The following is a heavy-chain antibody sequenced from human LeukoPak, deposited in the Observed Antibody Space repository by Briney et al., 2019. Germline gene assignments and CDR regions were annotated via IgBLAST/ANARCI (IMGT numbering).Heavy chain of an antibody. Sequence: GGSQRLSCAASGFTFSSSAMSWVRQAPGKGLEWVSTISGSGASTYYADSVKGRFTISRDNSKNTLYLQMNSLRADDTAVYYCAKDQGVRADYWGQGTLVTVSS. D-gene: IGHD6-6*01. V-gene: IGHV3-23*01. CDR1: GFTFSSSA. CDR2: ISGSGAST. CDR3: AKDQGVRADY. J-gene: IGHJ4*02.